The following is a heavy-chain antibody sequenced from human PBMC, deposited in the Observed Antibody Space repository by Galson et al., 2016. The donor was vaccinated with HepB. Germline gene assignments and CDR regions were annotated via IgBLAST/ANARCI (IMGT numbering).Heavy chain of an antibody. CDR3: VGAMGTATSGPYWYFYL. CDR2: ISYKGTS. J-gene: IGHJ2*01. V-gene: IGHV4-39*07. D-gene: IGHD1/OR15-1a*01. CDR1: GGSVYSKNHH. Sequence: SETLSLTCTASGGSVYSKNHHWGRIRQPPGKGLEWIGSISYKGTSFYNPSFKSRVTITLDTSRNQFSVKLASVTAADTALYYCVGAMGTATSGPYWYFYLRGRGTPVFVSS.